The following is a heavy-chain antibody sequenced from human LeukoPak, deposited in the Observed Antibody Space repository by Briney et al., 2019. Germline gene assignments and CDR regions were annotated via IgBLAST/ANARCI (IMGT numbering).Heavy chain of an antibody. J-gene: IGHJ4*02. V-gene: IGHV3-11*04. D-gene: IGHD3-10*01. CDR1: GFTFSDYY. CDR3: ARYYGSGSPYREYYFDY. Sequence: GGSLRLSCAASGFTFSDYYMSWIRQAPGKGLEWVSYISSSGSTIYYADSVKGRFTISRDNAKNSLYLQMNSLRVEDTAVYYCARYYGSGSPYREYYFDYWGQGTLVTVSS. CDR2: ISSSGSTI.